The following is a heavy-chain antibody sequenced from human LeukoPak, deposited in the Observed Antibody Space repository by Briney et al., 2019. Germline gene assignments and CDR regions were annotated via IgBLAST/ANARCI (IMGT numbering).Heavy chain of an antibody. V-gene: IGHV3-23*01. D-gene: IGHD3-3*01. J-gene: IGHJ3*02. Sequence: GGSLRLSCAASGFTFSSYAMSWVRQAPGKGLEWVSAISGGGGSTYYADSVKGGFTISRDNSKKTLYLQMNSMRAEDTTVYYCAKDAGYDFWSGYRRGGDAFDIWGQGTMVTVSS. CDR2: ISGGGGST. CDR1: GFTFSSYA. CDR3: AKDAGYDFWSGYRRGGDAFDI.